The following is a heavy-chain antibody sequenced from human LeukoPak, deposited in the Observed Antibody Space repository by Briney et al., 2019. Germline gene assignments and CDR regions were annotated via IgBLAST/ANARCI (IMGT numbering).Heavy chain of an antibody. CDR2: IIPIFGTA. CDR3: ARDPRCSSGWYGEFDY. D-gene: IGHD6-19*01. CDR1: GGTFSSYA. J-gene: IGHJ4*02. Sequence: SVKVSCKASGGTFSSYAISWVRQAPGQGLEWMGRIIPIFGTANYAQKFQGRVTITTDESTSTAYMELSSQGSEDTAVYYCARDPRCSSGWYGEFDYWGQGTLVTVSS. V-gene: IGHV1-69*05.